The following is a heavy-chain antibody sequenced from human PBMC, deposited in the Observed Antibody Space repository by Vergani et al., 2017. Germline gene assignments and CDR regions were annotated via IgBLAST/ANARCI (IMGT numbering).Heavy chain of an antibody. CDR1: GFTFRSYG. J-gene: IGHJ5*02. Sequence: QVQLVESGGGVVQPGRSLRLSCAASGFTFRSYGMHWVRQAPGKGLEWVAVIWYDGSNKYYADSVKGRFTISRDNSKNTLYLQMNSLRAEDTAVYYCARDHGYSSSWYSWFDPWGQGTLVTVSS. CDR2: IWYDGSNK. V-gene: IGHV3-33*01. D-gene: IGHD6-13*01. CDR3: ARDHGYSSSWYSWFDP.